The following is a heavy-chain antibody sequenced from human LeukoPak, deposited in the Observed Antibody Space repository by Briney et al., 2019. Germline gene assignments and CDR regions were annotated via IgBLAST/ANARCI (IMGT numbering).Heavy chain of an antibody. Sequence: GGSLRLSCTASGFTFSSYAMSWVRQAPGKGLEWVSTISASAGSTYYADSVKGRFAVSRDNSKNTLYLQMNSLRAADTAVYYCARKFGGNCSCTSCQINLDYWGQGTLVTVSS. V-gene: IGHV3-23*01. CDR2: ISASAGST. CDR1: GFTFSSYA. CDR3: ARKFGGNCSCTSCQINLDY. D-gene: IGHD2-2*01. J-gene: IGHJ4*02.